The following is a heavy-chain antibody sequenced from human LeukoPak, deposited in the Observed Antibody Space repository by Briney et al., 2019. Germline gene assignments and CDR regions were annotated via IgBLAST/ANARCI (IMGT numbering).Heavy chain of an antibody. CDR2: IYYSGST. CDR1: GGSISSSSYY. J-gene: IGHJ4*02. V-gene: IGHV4-39*01. D-gene: IGHD3-10*01. CDR3: ARKRRSSGSYYILDY. Sequence: PSETLSLTCTVSGGSISSSSYYWGWIRQPPGKGLEWIGSIYYSGSTYYNPSLKSRVTISVDTSKNQFSLKLSSVTAADTAVYYCARKRRSSGSYYILDYWGQGTLVTVSS.